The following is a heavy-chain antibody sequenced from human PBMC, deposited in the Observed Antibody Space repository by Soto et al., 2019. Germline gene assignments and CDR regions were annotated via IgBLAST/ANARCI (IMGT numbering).Heavy chain of an antibody. CDR3: AREIVVVAATYDYYYGMDV. D-gene: IGHD2-15*01. CDR2: INPSGGST. J-gene: IGHJ6*02. V-gene: IGHV1-46*01. CDR1: GYTFTSYY. Sequence: ASVKVSCKASGYTFTSYYMHWVRQAPGQGLEWMGIINPSGGSTSYAQKFQGRVTMTRDTSTSTVYMELSSLRSEDTAVYYCAREIVVVAATYDYYYGMDVWGQGTTVTVSS.